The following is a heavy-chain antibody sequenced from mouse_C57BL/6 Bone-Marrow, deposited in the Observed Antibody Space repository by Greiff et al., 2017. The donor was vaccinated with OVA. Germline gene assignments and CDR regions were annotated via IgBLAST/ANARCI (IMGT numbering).Heavy chain of an antibody. CDR3: APVPLRLRAWFAY. D-gene: IGHD2-12*01. Sequence: EVQLQESGPVLVKPGASVKMSCKASGYTFTDYYMNWVKQSHGKSLEWIGVINPYNGGTSYNQKFKGKATLTVDKSSSTAYMELNSLTSEDSAVYYCAPVPLRLRAWFAYWGQGTLVTVSA. V-gene: IGHV1-19*01. CDR2: INPYNGGT. J-gene: IGHJ3*01. CDR1: GYTFTDYY.